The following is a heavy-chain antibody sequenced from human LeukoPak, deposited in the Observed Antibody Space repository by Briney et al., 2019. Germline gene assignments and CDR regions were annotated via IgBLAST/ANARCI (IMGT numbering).Heavy chain of an antibody. J-gene: IGHJ4*02. Sequence: GESLKISCKVSGYTFADYWIGWVRQMPGKGLEWVGMIYPGDSDTRYSPSFQGQVTISVDKSISTAYLQWSSLKASDTAMYYCARERPHSVVYYPFDYWGQGTPVTVSS. V-gene: IGHV5-51*01. CDR2: IYPGDSDT. D-gene: IGHD3-10*01. CDR1: GYTFADYW. CDR3: ARERPHSVVYYPFDY.